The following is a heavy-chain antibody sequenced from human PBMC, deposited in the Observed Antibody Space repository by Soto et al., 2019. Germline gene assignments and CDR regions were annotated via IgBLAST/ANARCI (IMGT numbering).Heavy chain of an antibody. V-gene: IGHV3-48*02. CDR3: AREGYSGYPESPNYYYGMDV. D-gene: IGHD5-12*01. CDR2: ISSSSSTI. J-gene: IGHJ6*02. Sequence: GGSLRLSCAASGFTFSSYSMNWVRQAPGKGLEWVSYISSSSSTIYYADSVKGRFTISRDNAKNSLYLQMNSLRDEDTAVYYCAREGYSGYPESPNYYYGMDVWGQGTTVTVSS. CDR1: GFTFSSYS.